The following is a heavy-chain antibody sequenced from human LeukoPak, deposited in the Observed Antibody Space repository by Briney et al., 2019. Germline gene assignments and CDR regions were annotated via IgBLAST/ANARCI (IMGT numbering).Heavy chain of an antibody. J-gene: IGHJ4*02. CDR2: IKEDGSEK. CDR1: GFTFSSYG. Sequence: PGRSLRLSCAASGFTFSSYGMHWVRQAPGKGLEWVANIKEDGSEKNYVDSVKGRFTISRDNAKNSLYLQMNILRAEDTAVYYCARGGGRHVEYWGQGNLVTVSS. D-gene: IGHD3-16*01. CDR3: ARGGGRHVEY. V-gene: IGHV3-7*05.